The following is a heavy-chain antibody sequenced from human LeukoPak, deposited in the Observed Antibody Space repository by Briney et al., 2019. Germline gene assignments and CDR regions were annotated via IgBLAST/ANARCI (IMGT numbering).Heavy chain of an antibody. D-gene: IGHD6-19*01. Sequence: SETLSLTCSVSGGSIISYYWSWIRQPPGKGLEWIGEINHSGSTTYNPSLKSRVTISVDTSKNQFSLKLNSVTAADTAVYYCASSGWYRGYWGQGTLVTVSS. V-gene: IGHV4-34*01. CDR3: ASSGWYRGY. CDR1: GGSIISYY. J-gene: IGHJ4*02. CDR2: INHSGST.